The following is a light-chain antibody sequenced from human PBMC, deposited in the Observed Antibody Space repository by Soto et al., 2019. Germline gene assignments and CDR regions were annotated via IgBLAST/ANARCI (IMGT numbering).Light chain of an antibody. CDR1: QSVSNNY. CDR3: QQYGSTPPYT. V-gene: IGKV3-20*01. CDR2: GAS. Sequence: EIVLTQSPGTLSLSPGERATLSCRASQSVSNNYLAWYQQKPGQAPRLLIYGASSRATGIPDRFSGSGSVADFSLIISSLEPEDVAAYYWQQYGSTPPYTFGQGTKLEIK. J-gene: IGKJ2*01.